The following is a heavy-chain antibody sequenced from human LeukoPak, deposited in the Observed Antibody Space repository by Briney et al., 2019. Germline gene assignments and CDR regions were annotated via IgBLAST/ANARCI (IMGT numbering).Heavy chain of an antibody. Sequence: PGGSLRLSCATSGFTFSSYAVAWVRQAPGKGLEWVSSISNTGSNTYYADSVKGRFTISRGNSKNTLSLQMNSLTAEDTAVYYCAARRGYYHYMDVWGKGTTVTVSS. V-gene: IGHV3-23*01. CDR1: GFTFSSYA. CDR2: ISNTGSNT. J-gene: IGHJ6*03. D-gene: IGHD3-3*01. CDR3: AARRGYYHYMDV.